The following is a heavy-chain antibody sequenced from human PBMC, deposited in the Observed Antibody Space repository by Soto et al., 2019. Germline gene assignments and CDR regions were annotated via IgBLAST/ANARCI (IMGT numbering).Heavy chain of an antibody. Sequence: VASVKVSCKASGYTFTSYGISWVRQAPGQGLEWMGWISAYNGNTNYAQKLQGRVTMTTDTSTSTAYMELRSLRSDDTAVYYCARDLSPYYYGSGSYYSADYWGQGTLVTVSS. V-gene: IGHV1-18*04. D-gene: IGHD3-10*01. CDR3: ARDLSPYYYGSGSYYSADY. J-gene: IGHJ4*02. CDR2: ISAYNGNT. CDR1: GYTFTSYG.